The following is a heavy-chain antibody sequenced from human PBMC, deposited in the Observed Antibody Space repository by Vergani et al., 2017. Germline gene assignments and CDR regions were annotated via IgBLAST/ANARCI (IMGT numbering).Heavy chain of an antibody. D-gene: IGHD3-10*01. CDR2: INHNGST. J-gene: IGHJ6*03. CDR3: ARVVVRGVRYYYYYMDV. CDR1: GGSFSGYY. V-gene: IGHV4-34*01. Sequence: QVQLQQWGAGLLKPSETLSLTCAVYGGSFSGYYWSWIRQPPGKGLEWIGEINHNGSTNYNPSLKSRVTISVDTSKNQFSLKLSSVTAADTAVDYCARVVVRGVRYYYYYMDVWGKGTTVTV.